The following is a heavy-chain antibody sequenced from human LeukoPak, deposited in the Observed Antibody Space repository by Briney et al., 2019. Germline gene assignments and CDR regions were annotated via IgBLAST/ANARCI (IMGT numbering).Heavy chain of an antibody. Sequence: PSETLSLTCTVSGGSISSYYWSWIRQPPGKGLEWIGYIYYSGSTNYNPSLKSRVTISVDTSKNQFSLKLSSVTAADTAVYYCARDSLGYCNGGSCYSVGYDAFDIWGQGTMVTVSS. CDR2: IYYSGST. D-gene: IGHD2-15*01. CDR3: ARDSLGYCNGGSCYSVGYDAFDI. CDR1: GGSISSYY. J-gene: IGHJ3*02. V-gene: IGHV4-59*01.